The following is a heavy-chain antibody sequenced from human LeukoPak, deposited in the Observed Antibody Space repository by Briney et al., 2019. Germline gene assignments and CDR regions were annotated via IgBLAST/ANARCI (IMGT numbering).Heavy chain of an antibody. CDR1: GFTFNQYT. CDR2: ILYDGSNE. V-gene: IGHV3-30*04. CDR3: VRDVSGGVLDP. J-gene: IGHJ5*02. Sequence: GGSLRLSCEVSGFTFNQYTMHWVRQAPGKGLDWVALILYDGSNEYYADSVKGRLTISRDNPGNTLSLQMNSLSVEDTAIYYCVRDVSGGVLDPWGQGTLVTVSS. D-gene: IGHD3-16*01.